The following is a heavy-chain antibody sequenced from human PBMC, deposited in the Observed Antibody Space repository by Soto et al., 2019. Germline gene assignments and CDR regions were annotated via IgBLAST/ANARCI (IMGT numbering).Heavy chain of an antibody. CDR3: ARAPSDGYRVNY. J-gene: IGHJ4*02. Sequence: HGESLKISFKGSGYSFTSYWISWVRQMPGKGLEWMGRIDPSDSYTNYSPSFQGHVTISADKSISTAYLQWSSLKASDTAMYYCARAPSDGYRVNYWGQGTLVTVSS. CDR1: GYSFTSYW. CDR2: IDPSDSYT. V-gene: IGHV5-10-1*01. D-gene: IGHD5-12*01.